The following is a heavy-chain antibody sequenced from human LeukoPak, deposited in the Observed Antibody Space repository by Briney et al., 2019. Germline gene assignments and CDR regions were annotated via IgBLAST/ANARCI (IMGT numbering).Heavy chain of an antibody. J-gene: IGHJ4*02. CDR2: ISSSGSTI. D-gene: IGHD2-15*01. CDR3: ASHYCSGGSCFSSLDY. Sequence: GGSLRLSCAASGFTFSDYYMSWIRQAPGKGLEWVSYISSSGSTIYYADSVKGRFTISRDNAMNSLYLQMNSLRAEDTAVYYCASHYCSGGSCFSSLDYWGQGTLVTVSS. V-gene: IGHV3-11*01. CDR1: GFTFSDYY.